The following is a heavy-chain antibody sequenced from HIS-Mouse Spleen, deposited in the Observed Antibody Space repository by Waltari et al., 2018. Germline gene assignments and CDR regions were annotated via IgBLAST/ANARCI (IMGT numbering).Heavy chain of an antibody. J-gene: IGHJ4*02. Sequence: GSGGGVVQPGRSLRLSCAASGFTFSSYGMHWVRQAPGKGLEWVAVISYDGSNKYYADSVKGRFTISRDNSKNTLYLQMNSLRAEDTAVYYCAKDRGSQFDYWGQGTLVTVSS. CDR3: AKDRGSQFDY. V-gene: IGHV3-30*18. CDR1: GFTFSSYG. D-gene: IGHD1-26*01. CDR2: ISYDGSNK.